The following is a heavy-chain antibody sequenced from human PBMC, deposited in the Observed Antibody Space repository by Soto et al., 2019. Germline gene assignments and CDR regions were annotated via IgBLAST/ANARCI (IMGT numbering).Heavy chain of an antibody. J-gene: IGHJ6*03. Sequence: GGSLRLSCAASGFTFSSYAMSWVRQAPGKGLEWVSAISGSGGSTYYADSVKGRFTISRDNSKNTLYLQMNSLRAEDTAVYYCAKAVLRYFDWLLESNYYYYMDVWGKGTTVTVSS. CDR1: GFTFSSYA. D-gene: IGHD3-9*01. CDR3: AKAVLRYFDWLLESNYYYYMDV. CDR2: ISGSGGST. V-gene: IGHV3-23*01.